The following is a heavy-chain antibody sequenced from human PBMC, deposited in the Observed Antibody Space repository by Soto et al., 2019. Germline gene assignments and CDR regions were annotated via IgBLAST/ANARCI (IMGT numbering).Heavy chain of an antibody. CDR2: IDWDDDK. Sequence: SGPTLVNPTQTLTLTCTFSGFSLSTSGMCVSWIRQPPGKTLEWLALIDWDDDKYYSTSLKTRLTISKDTSKNQVVLTMTNMDPVDTATYYCARAVAAAGTYYYYGMDVWGQGTTVTVSS. J-gene: IGHJ6*02. CDR1: GFSLSTSGMC. V-gene: IGHV2-70*01. CDR3: ARAVAAAGTYYYYGMDV. D-gene: IGHD6-13*01.